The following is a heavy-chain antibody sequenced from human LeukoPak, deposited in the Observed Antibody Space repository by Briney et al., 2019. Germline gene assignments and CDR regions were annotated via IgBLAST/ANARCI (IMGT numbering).Heavy chain of an antibody. CDR1: GFTFSSYA. CDR3: AKNDPDSSED. Sequence: GSLRLSCAASGFTFSSYAMHWVRQAPGKGLEWVAVISDDGSNEHYADSVKGRFTVSRDNSKNTLYLQMNSLRPEDTAVYYCAKNDPDSSEDWGQGTLVTVSS. D-gene: IGHD3-22*01. V-gene: IGHV3-30-3*02. CDR2: ISDDGSNE. J-gene: IGHJ4*02.